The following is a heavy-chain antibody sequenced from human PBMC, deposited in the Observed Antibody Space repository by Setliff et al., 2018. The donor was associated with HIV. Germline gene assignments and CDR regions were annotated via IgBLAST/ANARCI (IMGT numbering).Heavy chain of an antibody. J-gene: IGHJ4*02. D-gene: IGHD3-22*01. V-gene: IGHV7-4-1*02. CDR3: ARDGYFYDSSGHLAYYFDY. CDR2: INTYTGNP. Sequence: ASVKVSCKASGYTFTSYGMSWVRQAPGRGLEWMGWINTYTGNPTYAQDFTGRLVFSLDTSVSTAYLEISSLKAEDIAVYYCARDGYFYDSSGHLAYYFDYWGQGTLVTVSS. CDR1: GYTFTSYG.